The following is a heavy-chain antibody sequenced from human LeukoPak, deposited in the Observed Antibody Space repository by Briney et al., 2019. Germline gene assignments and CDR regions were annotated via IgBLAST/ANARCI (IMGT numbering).Heavy chain of an antibody. CDR3: ARDALSPFDY. J-gene: IGHJ4*02. Sequence: PSETLSLTCSVSGGSVSRYYWSWIRQPPGKGLEWIGEIYHSGSTNYNPSLKSRVTISVDKSKNQFSLKLSSVTAADTAVYYCARDALSPFDYWGQGTLVTVSS. CDR2: IYHSGST. CDR1: GGSVSRYY. V-gene: IGHV4-59*02. D-gene: IGHD2/OR15-2a*01.